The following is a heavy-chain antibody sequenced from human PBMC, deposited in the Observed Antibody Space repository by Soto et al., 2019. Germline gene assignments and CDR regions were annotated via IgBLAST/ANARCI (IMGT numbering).Heavy chain of an antibody. CDR1: GGSISRGGYS. CDR3: ARSSKLYGMDV. J-gene: IGHJ6*02. V-gene: IGHV4-30-2*01. CDR2: IYHSGST. D-gene: IGHD3-10*01. Sequence: QLQLQESGSGLVKPSQTLSLTCAVSGGSISRGGYSWSWIRQPPGKGLEWIGYIYHSGSTYYNPSLKTRVTISVGRSKNQFSLKLSSVTAADTAVYYCARSSKLYGMDVWGQGTTVTVSS.